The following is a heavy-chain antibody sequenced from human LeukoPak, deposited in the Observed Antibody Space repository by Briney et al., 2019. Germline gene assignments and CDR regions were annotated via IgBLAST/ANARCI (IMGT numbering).Heavy chain of an antibody. CDR1: GFTFSSYS. CDR2: ISSSGSTI. V-gene: IGHV3-48*04. CDR3: AKDRGDSSGYFDDAFDI. Sequence: GGSLRLSCGVSGFTFSSYSISWVRQAPGKGLEWVSYISSSGSTIYYADSVKGRFTISRDNAKNSLYLQMNSLRAEDTAVYYCAKDRGDSSGYFDDAFDIWGQGTMVTVSS. D-gene: IGHD3-22*01. J-gene: IGHJ3*02.